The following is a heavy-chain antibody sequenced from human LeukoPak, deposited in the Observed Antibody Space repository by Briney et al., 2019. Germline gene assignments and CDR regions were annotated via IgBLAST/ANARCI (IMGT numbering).Heavy chain of an antibody. CDR1: GYTLTSYD. CDR2: MNPNSGNT. CDR3: ARGLGPVSVL. J-gene: IGHJ4*02. Sequence: ASVKVSCKASGYTLTSYDINWVRQAPGQGLEWMGWMNPNSGNTGYAQKFQGRVTMTRNTSISTAYMELNSLRSEDTAVYHCARGLGPVSVLWGQGTPVTVSS. D-gene: IGHD2-8*01. V-gene: IGHV1-8*01.